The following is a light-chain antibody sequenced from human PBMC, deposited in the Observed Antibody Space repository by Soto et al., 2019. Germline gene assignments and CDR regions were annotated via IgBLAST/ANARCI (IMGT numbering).Light chain of an antibody. CDR3: QQTYSMPKT. CDR1: QSISTY. Sequence: TQSPSSLSASVRDRVTITCRASQSISTYLNWYQHKPGKAPKVLIYAASSLQSEVPSRFSGSESGTDFTLTISSLQPEDFATYYCQQTYSMPKTFGQGT. V-gene: IGKV1-39*01. J-gene: IGKJ1*01. CDR2: AAS.